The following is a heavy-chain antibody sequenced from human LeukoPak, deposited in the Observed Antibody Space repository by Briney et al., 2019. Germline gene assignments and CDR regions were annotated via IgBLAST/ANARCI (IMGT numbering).Heavy chain of an antibody. V-gene: IGHV3-7*03. Sequence: PGGSLRLSCAASGFTFSSYSMNWVRQAPGKGLEWVANIKYDGSEKYYVDSVKGRFTISRDNAENSLYLQMNSLRAEDTAVYYCAKVAFVDTAMAPDYWGQGTLVTVSS. CDR3: AKVAFVDTAMAPDY. D-gene: IGHD5-18*01. CDR2: IKYDGSEK. CDR1: GFTFSSYS. J-gene: IGHJ4*02.